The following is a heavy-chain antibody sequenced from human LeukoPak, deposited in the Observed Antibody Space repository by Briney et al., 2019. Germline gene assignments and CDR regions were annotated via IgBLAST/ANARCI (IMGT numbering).Heavy chain of an antibody. CDR2: MNPNSGNT. CDR3: ARNSGSSTNAFDI. V-gene: IGHV1-8*03. J-gene: IGHJ3*02. D-gene: IGHD1-26*01. CDR1: GYTFTSYD. Sequence: ASVKVSCKASGYTFTSYDINWVRQATGQGLEGMGWMNPNSGNTGYAQKFQGRVTITRNTSISTAYMEMSSLRSEDTAVYYCARNSGSSTNAFDIWGQGTMVTVSS.